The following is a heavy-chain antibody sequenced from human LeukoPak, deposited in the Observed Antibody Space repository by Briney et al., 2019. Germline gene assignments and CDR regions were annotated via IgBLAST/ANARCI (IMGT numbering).Heavy chain of an antibody. D-gene: IGHD2-2*01. V-gene: IGHV3-23*01. Sequence: GGSLRLSCAASGFTFTSFAMSWVRQGPGKGLEWVSAISDNGGSTYYADSVKGRFTLSRDNSKNTLFLQMNSPRADDTAIYYCAKDSSTKSADYDYFDNWGQGILVTVSS. CDR1: GFTFTSFA. CDR3: AKDSSTKSADYDYFDN. J-gene: IGHJ4*02. CDR2: ISDNGGST.